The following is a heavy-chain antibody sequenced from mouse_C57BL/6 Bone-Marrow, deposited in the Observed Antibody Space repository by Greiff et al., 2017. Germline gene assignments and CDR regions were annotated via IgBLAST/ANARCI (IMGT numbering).Heavy chain of an antibody. D-gene: IGHD1-1*01. Sequence: QVQLQQPGAELVKPGASVKMSCKASGYTFTSYWITWVKQRPGQGLEWIGDIYPGSGSTNYNEKFKSKATLTVDTSSSTAYMQLSSLTSEDSAVYYCARRGYGSSYDAMDYWGQGTSVTVSS. CDR1: GYTFTSYW. CDR3: ARRGYGSSYDAMDY. V-gene: IGHV1-55*01. CDR2: IYPGSGST. J-gene: IGHJ4*01.